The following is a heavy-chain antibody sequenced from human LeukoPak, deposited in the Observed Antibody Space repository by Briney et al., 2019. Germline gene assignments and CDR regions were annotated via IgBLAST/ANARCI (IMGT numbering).Heavy chain of an antibody. CDR3: ARGVGATHFDY. V-gene: IGHV3-74*01. J-gene: IGHJ4*02. CDR1: GFTFSSYW. Sequence: GGSLRLSCAASGFTFSSYWMHWVRQAPGKGLVWVSRINSDGSSTSYADSVKGRFTISRDNAKNSLYLQMNSLRAEDTAVYYCARGVGATHFDYWGQGTLVTVSS. D-gene: IGHD1-26*01. CDR2: INSDGSST.